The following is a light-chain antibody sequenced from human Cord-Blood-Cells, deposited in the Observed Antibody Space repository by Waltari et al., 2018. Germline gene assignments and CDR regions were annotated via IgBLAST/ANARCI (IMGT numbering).Light chain of an antibody. J-gene: IGLJ3*02. Sequence: QSALTQPASVSGSPGQSITIPCTGTSRDVGSYNFVSWYQQHPGKAPKLMIYEGSKRPSGVSNRFSGSKSGNTASLTISGLQAEDEADYYCCSYAGSSTWVFGGGTKLTVL. CDR2: EGS. V-gene: IGLV2-23*01. CDR3: CSYAGSSTWV. CDR1: SRDVGSYNF.